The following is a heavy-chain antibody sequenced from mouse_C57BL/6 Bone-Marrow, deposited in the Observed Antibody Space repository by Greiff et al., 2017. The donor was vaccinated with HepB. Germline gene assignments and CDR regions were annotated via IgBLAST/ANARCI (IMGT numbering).Heavy chain of an antibody. Sequence: VQLVESGAELVRPGASVKLSCKASGYTFTDYYINWVKQRPGQGLEWIARIYPGSGNTYYNEKFKGKATLTAEKSSSTAYMQLSSLTSEDSAVYFCASLYYYGSRGGAMDYWGQGTSVTVSS. J-gene: IGHJ4*01. CDR3: ASLYYYGSRGGAMDY. D-gene: IGHD1-1*01. CDR2: IYPGSGNT. CDR1: GYTFTDYY. V-gene: IGHV1-76*01.